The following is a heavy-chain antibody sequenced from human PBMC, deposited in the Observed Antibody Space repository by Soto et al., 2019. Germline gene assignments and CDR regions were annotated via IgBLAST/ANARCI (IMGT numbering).Heavy chain of an antibody. CDR2: IYWDDDK. J-gene: IGHJ4*02. V-gene: IGHV2-5*02. CDR3: AHRQGDTWSRFDY. Sequence: QITLKESGPTLVKPTQTLTLTCTFSGFSLSTSGVSVGWIRQPPGKALEWLALIYWDDDKFYSPSLKSRLTIAKDTFRSRVVLTMTTVDPVDTATYYCAHRQGDTWSRFDYWGQGTLVTVSS. CDR1: GFSLSTSGVS. D-gene: IGHD2-8*02.